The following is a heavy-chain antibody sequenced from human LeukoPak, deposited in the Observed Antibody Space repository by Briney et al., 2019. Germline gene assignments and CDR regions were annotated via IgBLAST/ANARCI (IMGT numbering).Heavy chain of an antibody. D-gene: IGHD2-21*01. CDR3: AMGSNCGGDCVFDY. Sequence: SETLSLTCTFSGGSINNFYWSWIRQPAGKGLEWIGRIHASENTNYNPSLKGRVTMSVDTSKNQFSLKLSSVTAADTAVYYCAMGSNCGGDCVFDYWGQGTLVTVSS. V-gene: IGHV4-4*07. CDR2: IHASENT. CDR1: GGSINNFY. J-gene: IGHJ4*02.